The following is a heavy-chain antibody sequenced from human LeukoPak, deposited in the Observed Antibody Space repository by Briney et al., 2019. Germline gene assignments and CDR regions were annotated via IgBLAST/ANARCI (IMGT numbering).Heavy chain of an antibody. D-gene: IGHD3-9*01. V-gene: IGHV1-2*02. J-gene: IGHJ4*02. Sequence: GASVKVSCKASGYTFTGYYMHWVRQAPGQGLEWMGWINPNSGGTNYAQKFQGRVTMTRDTSISTAYMELSRLRSDDTAVYYCASAILTGYYYFDYWGQGTLVTVSS. CDR2: INPNSGGT. CDR3: ASAILTGYYYFDY. CDR1: GYTFTGYY.